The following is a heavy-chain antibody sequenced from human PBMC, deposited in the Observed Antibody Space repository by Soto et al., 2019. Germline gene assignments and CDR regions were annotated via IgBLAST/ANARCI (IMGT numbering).Heavy chain of an antibody. D-gene: IGHD2-15*01. CDR1: GFTFSSYD. CDR3: ARATYCSGGSCYISGTFDY. CDR2: IGTAGDT. J-gene: IGHJ4*02. Sequence: GGSLRLSCAASGFTFSSYDMHWVRQATGKGLDWVSAIGTAGDTYYPGSVKGRFTISRENAKNSLYLQMNSLRAEDTAVYYCARATYCSGGSCYISGTFDYWGQGTLVTVSS. V-gene: IGHV3-13*01.